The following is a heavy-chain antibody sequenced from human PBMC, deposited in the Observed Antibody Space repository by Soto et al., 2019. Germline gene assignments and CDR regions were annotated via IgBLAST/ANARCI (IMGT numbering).Heavy chain of an antibody. V-gene: IGHV4-59*01. D-gene: IGHD3-3*01. CDR3: ARGEWSLEY. CDR1: GGSIRSSY. CDR2: MHHSGNT. J-gene: IGHJ4*02. Sequence: SETLSLTCTFSGGSIRSSYWSWLRQPPGRGLEHIGYMHHSGNTNYNPSLKSRATISMDTSKNQFSLKLTSLTAADTAVYYCARGEWSLEYWDKGTLVTVSS.